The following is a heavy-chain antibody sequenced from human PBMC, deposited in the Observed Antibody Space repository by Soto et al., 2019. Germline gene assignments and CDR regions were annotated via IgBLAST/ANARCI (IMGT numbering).Heavy chain of an antibody. CDR2: ISPSTGTT. Sequence: QVQLVQSGAEVKKPGASVKVSCKASGYSFGSYYMHWVRQAPGQGLEWMGIISPSTGTTSYAQKFQGRVTVTRDTSTSTVYMELSSLRSEDTAVYYCARDAAFGTNYFDHWGQGTLVTVSS. CDR1: GYSFGSYY. D-gene: IGHD3-10*01. CDR3: ARDAAFGTNYFDH. V-gene: IGHV1-46*01. J-gene: IGHJ4*02.